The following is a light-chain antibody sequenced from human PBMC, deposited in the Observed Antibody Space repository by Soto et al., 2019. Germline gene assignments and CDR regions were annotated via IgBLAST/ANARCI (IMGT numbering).Light chain of an antibody. J-gene: IGKJ5*01. Sequence: DIQITHPAKSLSASVGHRVTITCRASQSMRSWLAWYQQKPGKAPRLLIYKASSLESGVPSRFSGSGSGTEFTLAISSLQPDDFATYYCQQYSSYSLTFGQGTRLEIK. CDR1: QSMRSW. CDR3: QQYSSYSLT. CDR2: KAS. V-gene: IGKV1-5*03.